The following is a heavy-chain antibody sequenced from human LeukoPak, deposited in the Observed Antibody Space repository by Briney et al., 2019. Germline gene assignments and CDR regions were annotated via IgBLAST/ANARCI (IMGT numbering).Heavy chain of an antibody. J-gene: IGHJ5*02. CDR3: ARSNWNYGNWFDP. CDR1: GDSFSSSDYY. CDR2: ISYSGRA. Sequence: TSETLSLTCTVSGDSFSSSDYYWGWIRQPPGKGLEWIGSISYSGRAYFNPSLKSRVTISVDSSKNQFSLRLTSVTAADTAVYYCARSNWNYGNWFDPWGQGTLVTVSS. D-gene: IGHD1-7*01. V-gene: IGHV4-39*01.